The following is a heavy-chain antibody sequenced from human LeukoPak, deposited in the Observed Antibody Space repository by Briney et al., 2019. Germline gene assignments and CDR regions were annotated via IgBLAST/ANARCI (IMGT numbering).Heavy chain of an antibody. Sequence: ASVKVSCKASGYTFTSDINWVRQAPGQGLEWMGWMNPKSGNTDYARKFQGRVTMTRNTSISTAYMELSSLRSEDTAVYYCAKGEMPTIPYWGQGTLVTVSS. J-gene: IGHJ4*02. CDR3: AKGEMPTIPY. D-gene: IGHD5-24*01. CDR1: GYTFTSD. V-gene: IGHV1-8*01. CDR2: MNPKSGNT.